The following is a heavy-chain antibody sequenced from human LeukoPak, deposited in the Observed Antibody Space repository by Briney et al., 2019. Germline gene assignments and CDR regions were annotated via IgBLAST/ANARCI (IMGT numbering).Heavy chain of an antibody. V-gene: IGHV3-74*01. J-gene: IGHJ6*02. CDR3: AREDGYYDFWGTNYYYYGMDV. Sequence: GGSLRLSCAASGFTFSSYWMHWVRQAPGKGLVWVSRINSDGSSTSHADSVKGRFTISRDNAKNTLYLQMNSLRAEDTAVYYCAREDGYYDFWGTNYYYYGMDVWGQGTTVTVSS. CDR1: GFTFSSYW. D-gene: IGHD3-3*01. CDR2: INSDGSST.